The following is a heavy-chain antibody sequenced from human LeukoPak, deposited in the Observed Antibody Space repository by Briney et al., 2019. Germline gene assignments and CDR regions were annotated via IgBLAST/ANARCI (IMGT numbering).Heavy chain of an antibody. V-gene: IGHV4-34*01. CDR3: ARRACIATRPCYYFDY. D-gene: IGHD6-6*01. Sequence: SETLSLTCAVYGGSFSGYYWSWIRQPPGKGLEWIGEINHSGSTNYNPSLKSRVTVSVDTPKNQVSLKLSSVTAADTAVYYCARRACIATRPCYYFDYWGQGTLVTVSS. CDR1: GGSFSGYY. J-gene: IGHJ4*02. CDR2: INHSGST.